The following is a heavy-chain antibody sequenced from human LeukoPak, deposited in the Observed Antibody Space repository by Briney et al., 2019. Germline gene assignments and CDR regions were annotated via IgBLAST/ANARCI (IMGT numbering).Heavy chain of an antibody. J-gene: IGHJ6*02. CDR2: ISAYNGNT. Sequence: ASVKVSCKASGYTFTSYGISWVRQAPGQGLEWMGWISAYNGNTNYAQKLQGRVTMTTDTSRSTVYMELSSLRSEDTAVYYCARDLCDFWSGYYPQIGGYGMDVWGQGSTVTVSS. CDR1: GYTFTSYG. V-gene: IGHV1-18*01. D-gene: IGHD3-3*01. CDR3: ARDLCDFWSGYYPQIGGYGMDV.